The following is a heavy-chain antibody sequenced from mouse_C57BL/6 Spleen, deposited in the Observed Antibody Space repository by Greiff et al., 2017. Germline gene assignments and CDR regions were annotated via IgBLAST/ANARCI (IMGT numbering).Heavy chain of an antibody. CDR2: IDPSDSYT. Sequence: QVQLQQPGAELVKPGASVKLSCKASGYTFTSYWMQWVKQRPGQGLEWIGEIDPSDSYTNYNQKFKGKATLTVNTSSSTAYMQLSSLTSEDAAVYYCAREGTGQVPFAYWGQGTLVTVSA. J-gene: IGHJ3*01. D-gene: IGHD3-2*02. CDR1: GYTFTSYW. V-gene: IGHV1-50*01. CDR3: AREGTGQVPFAY.